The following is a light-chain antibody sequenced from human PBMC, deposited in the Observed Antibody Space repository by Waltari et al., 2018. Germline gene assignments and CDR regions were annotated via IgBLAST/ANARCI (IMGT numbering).Light chain of an antibody. CDR3: QQRSNWPPIFT. Sequence: EIVLTRSPATLSLSPGERATLSCRASQSVSSYLAWYQQKPGQAPRLLIDDASNRATGIPARFSGSGSGTDFSLTSSSLEPEDFAVYYGQQRSNWPPIFTFGPGTKVDIK. V-gene: IGKV3-11*01. CDR1: QSVSSY. CDR2: DAS. J-gene: IGKJ3*01.